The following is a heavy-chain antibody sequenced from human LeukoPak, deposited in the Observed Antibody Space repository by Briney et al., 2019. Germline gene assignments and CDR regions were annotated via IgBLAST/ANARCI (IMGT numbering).Heavy chain of an antibody. J-gene: IGHJ6*03. CDR3: ARDGFWSGYQNGDPSPRYYMDV. CDR2: INPSGGST. CDR1: GYTFTSYY. Sequence: GASVKVSCKASGYTFTSYYMHWVRQAPGQGLEWMGIINPSGGSTSYAQKFQGRVTMTRDTSTSTVYMELSSLRSEDTAVYYCARDGFWSGYQNGDPSPRYYMDVWGKGTTVTVSS. V-gene: IGHV1-46*01. D-gene: IGHD3-3*01.